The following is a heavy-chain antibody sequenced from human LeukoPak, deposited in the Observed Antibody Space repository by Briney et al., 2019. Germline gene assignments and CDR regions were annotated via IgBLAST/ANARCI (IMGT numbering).Heavy chain of an antibody. Sequence: ASVKVSCKASGYTFTSYYMHWVRQAPGQGLEWMGIIKPSGGSTSYAQKFQGRVTMTRDMSTSTVYMELSSLRSEDTAVYYCARGWEDYYDSSGYYGYFDYWGQGTLVTVSS. CDR3: ARGWEDYYDSSGYYGYFDY. D-gene: IGHD3-22*01. V-gene: IGHV1-46*01. CDR1: GYTFTSYY. CDR2: IKPSGGST. J-gene: IGHJ4*02.